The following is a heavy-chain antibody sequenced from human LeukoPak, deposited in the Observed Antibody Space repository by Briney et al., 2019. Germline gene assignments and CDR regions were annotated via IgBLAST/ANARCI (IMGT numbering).Heavy chain of an antibody. D-gene: IGHD6-19*01. CDR3: AREVGSGWYNDAFDI. J-gene: IGHJ3*02. V-gene: IGHV4-61*08. CDR2: IYYSGST. Sequence: SETLSLTCAVSGGSISSGGYSWSWIRQPPGKGLEWIGYIYYSGSTNYNPSLKSRVTISVDTSKNQFSLKLSSVTAADTAVYYCAREVGSGWYNDAFDIWGQGTMVTVSS. CDR1: GGSISSGGYS.